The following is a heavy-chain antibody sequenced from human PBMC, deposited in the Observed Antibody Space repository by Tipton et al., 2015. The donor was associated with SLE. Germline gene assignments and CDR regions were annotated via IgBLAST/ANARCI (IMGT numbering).Heavy chain of an antibody. CDR2: IYYGGST. V-gene: IGHV4-28*01. CDR3: ARVLLSTLGAFDI. CDR1: GYSISNSNW. Sequence: TLSLTCAVSGYSISNSNWWAWIRQPPGKGLEWIGYIYYGGSTFYNPSLKSRVTMSVDTSKNQFFLRLSSVTAADTAVYYCARVLLSTLGAFDIWGQGTMVTVSS. J-gene: IGHJ3*02. D-gene: IGHD2-15*01.